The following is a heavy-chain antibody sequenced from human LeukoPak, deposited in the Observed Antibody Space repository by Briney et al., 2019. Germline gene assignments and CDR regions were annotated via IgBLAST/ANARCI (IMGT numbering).Heavy chain of an antibody. D-gene: IGHD6-6*01. CDR1: GFTFSGSA. CDR3: TRHNEYSSSSDYDY. Sequence: GGSLTLSCAASGFTFSGSAMHWVRQASGKGLEWVGRIRSKANSYATAYAASVKGRFTISRDDSKNTAYLQMNSLKTEDTAVYYCTRHNEYSSSSDYDYWGQGTLVTVSS. V-gene: IGHV3-73*01. J-gene: IGHJ4*02. CDR2: IRSKANSYAT.